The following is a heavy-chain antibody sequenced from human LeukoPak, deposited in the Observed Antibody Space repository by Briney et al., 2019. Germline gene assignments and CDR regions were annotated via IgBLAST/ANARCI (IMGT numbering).Heavy chain of an antibody. CDR2: IIGTGGST. V-gene: IGHV3-23*01. CDR1: GFSLSTYG. J-gene: IGHJ4*02. D-gene: IGHD6-19*01. CDR3: AKDHGTAVAGFYY. Sequence: PGASLRLSCAASGFSLSTYGVSWVRQPPGKGLEWVSGIIGTGGSTYYADSVKGRFTVSRDTSKNTLYLQMNSLRAEDTAIYYCAKDHGTAVAGFYYWGQGTLVTVSS.